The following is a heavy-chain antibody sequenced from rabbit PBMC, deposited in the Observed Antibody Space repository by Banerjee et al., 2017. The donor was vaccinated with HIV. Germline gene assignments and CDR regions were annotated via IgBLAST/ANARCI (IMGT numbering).Heavy chain of an antibody. CDR2: IYAGSSGST. V-gene: IGHV1S45*01. Sequence: QEQLEESGEDLVKPEGSLTLTCTASGFSFSNKYVMCWVRQAPGKGLEWIACIYAGSSGSTYYANWAKGRFTISKTSSTTVTLQMASLTAADTGTYFCARDHDSSGWNFNLWGPGTLVTVS. CDR3: ARDHDSSGWNFNL. CDR1: GFSFSNKYV. J-gene: IGHJ4*01. D-gene: IGHD4-1*01.